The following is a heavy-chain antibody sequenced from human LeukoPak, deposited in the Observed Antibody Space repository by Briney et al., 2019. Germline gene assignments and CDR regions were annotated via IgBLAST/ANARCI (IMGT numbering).Heavy chain of an antibody. Sequence: SSETLSLTCTVSGGSISSSYYYWGWIRQPPGKGLEWIATIFYSGSTYYNPSLKSRVTISVDTSKNQFSLKLNSVTAADTAMYYWAREGTRKTTRQGGVVDYLGQGTLVTVSS. D-gene: IGHD1-14*01. CDR2: IFYSGST. J-gene: IGHJ4*02. CDR3: AREGTRKTTRQGGVVDY. V-gene: IGHV4-39*02. CDR1: GGSISSSYYY.